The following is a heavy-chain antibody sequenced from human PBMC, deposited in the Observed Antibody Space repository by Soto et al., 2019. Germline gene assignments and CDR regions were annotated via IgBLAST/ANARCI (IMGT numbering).Heavy chain of an antibody. D-gene: IGHD6-6*01. CDR2: IDGGGGGT. CDR1: GFTLSSYV. Sequence: EVQLLDSGGGLVQPGGSLRLSCAASGFTLSSYVMSWVRRAPGKGLEWVSGIDGGGGGTYYADSVKGRFTISRDNSKNTRYLQMNSLRAEDTAVYYCAKGPEQLVHGVFAYWGQGTLVAVSS. CDR3: AKGPEQLVHGVFAY. J-gene: IGHJ4*02. V-gene: IGHV3-23*01.